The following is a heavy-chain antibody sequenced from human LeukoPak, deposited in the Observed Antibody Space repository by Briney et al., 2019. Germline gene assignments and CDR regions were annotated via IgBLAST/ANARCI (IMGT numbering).Heavy chain of an antibody. CDR3: ARVDRWWPDY. CDR1: GGSISSYY. D-gene: IGHD2-15*01. J-gene: IGHJ4*02. Sequence: SETLSLTCTVSGGSISSYYWSWIRQPPGKGLEWIGYIYYSGTTNYNPSLKGRVTISVDTSKNQFSLKLSSVTAADTAVYYCARVDRWWPDYWGQGTLVTVSS. V-gene: IGHV4-59*01. CDR2: IYYSGTT.